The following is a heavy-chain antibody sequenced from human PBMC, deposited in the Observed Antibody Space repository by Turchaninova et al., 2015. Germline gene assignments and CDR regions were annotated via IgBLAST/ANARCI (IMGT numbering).Heavy chain of an antibody. J-gene: IGHJ4*02. CDR1: GFTFRTYG. D-gene: IGHD3-10*01. Sequence: QVPLVESGGGVVQPGGSLGLSCWVSGFTFRTYGMYWVRQAPGKGLEWVAVISYDGIDKYSADSVKGRFTISRDNSKDTLYLQMNSLRAEDTAVYYCAKLKGSGSYNAPDYWGQGTLVTVSS. V-gene: IGHV3-30*18. CDR3: AKLKGSGSYNAPDY. CDR2: ISYDGIDK.